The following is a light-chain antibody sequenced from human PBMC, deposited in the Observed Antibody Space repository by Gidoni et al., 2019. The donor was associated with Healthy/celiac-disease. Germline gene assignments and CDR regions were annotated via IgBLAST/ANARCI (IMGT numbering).Light chain of an antibody. CDR3: QQRSNCSPLT. V-gene: IGKV3-11*01. Sequence: EIVLTQSPATLSFSSGERATLSCRASQSVSSYLAWYQQKPGQAPRLLLYDDSTRATGIPARFIGSGSWTDFTLTISSLEPQDFAVYYCQQRSNCSPLTFXXXTKVEIK. CDR2: DDS. J-gene: IGKJ1*01. CDR1: QSVSSY.